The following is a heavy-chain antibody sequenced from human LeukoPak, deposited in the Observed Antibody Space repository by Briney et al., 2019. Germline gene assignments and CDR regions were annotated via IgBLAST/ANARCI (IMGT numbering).Heavy chain of an antibody. CDR3: ARDPDSINAFDI. CDR2: IYYSGST. V-gene: IGHV4-59*12. D-gene: IGHD3-22*01. Sequence: PSETLSLTCTVSGGSISSYYWSWIRQPPGKGLEWIGYIYYSGSTNYNPSLKSRVTISVDKSKNQFSLKLSSVTAADTAVYYCARDPDSINAFDIWGQGTMVTVSS. J-gene: IGHJ3*02. CDR1: GGSISSYY.